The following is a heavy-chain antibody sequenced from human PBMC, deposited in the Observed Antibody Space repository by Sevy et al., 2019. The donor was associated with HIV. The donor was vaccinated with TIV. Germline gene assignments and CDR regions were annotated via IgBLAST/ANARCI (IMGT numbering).Heavy chain of an antibody. V-gene: IGHV3-49*04. CDR1: GFTFGDYA. J-gene: IGHJ4*02. CDR2: IRSKAYGGTT. CDR3: TRDIYSCSGGRCYPTYDY. D-gene: IGHD2-15*01. Sequence: CLRLSCTASGFTFGDYAMSWVRQAPGKGLERVGFIRSKAYGGTTEYAASVKGRFTIPRDDSKSIAYLQMNSLKTEETDVYYWTRDIYSCSGGRCYPTYDYWGQGTMVAVSS.